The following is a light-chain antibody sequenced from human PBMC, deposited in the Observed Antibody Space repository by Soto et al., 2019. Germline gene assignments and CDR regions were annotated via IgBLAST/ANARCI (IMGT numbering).Light chain of an antibody. Sequence: DIQMTQSPSTLSASVGDRVTITCRASQSISNWLAWYQQKPGKAPKLLIYDASSLESGDSLRFSGSGSGTEFTLTISSLQPDDFATYYCQQYNSYSRTFGQGTKVDIK. CDR1: QSISNW. J-gene: IGKJ1*01. V-gene: IGKV1-5*01. CDR3: QQYNSYSRT. CDR2: DAS.